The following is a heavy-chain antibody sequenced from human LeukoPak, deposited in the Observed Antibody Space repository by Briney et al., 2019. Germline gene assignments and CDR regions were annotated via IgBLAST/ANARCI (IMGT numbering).Heavy chain of an antibody. CDR3: ARDLRRATIFGVVNFDY. CDR2: ISTYNANT. V-gene: IGHV1-18*01. Sequence: ASVKVSCKASGYTFTSYGISWVRQAPGQGLEWMAWISTYNANTNYAQKFQGRVTMTTETSTTTAYMELRSLRSDDTAVYYCARDLRRATIFGVVNFDYWGQGTLVTVSS. J-gene: IGHJ4*02. D-gene: IGHD3-3*01. CDR1: GYTFTSYG.